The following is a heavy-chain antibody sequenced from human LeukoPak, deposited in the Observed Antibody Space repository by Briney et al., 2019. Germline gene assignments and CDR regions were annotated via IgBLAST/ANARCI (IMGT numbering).Heavy chain of an antibody. CDR2: ISAYNGNT. D-gene: IGHD6-6*01. CDR1: GYTFTSYG. J-gene: IGHJ6*02. V-gene: IGHV1-18*01. Sequence: EASVKVSCKASGYTFTSYGISWVRQAPGQGLEWMGWISAYNGNTNYAQKLQGRVTMTTDTSTSTAYMELRSLRSDDTALYYCAKDIYPGSRSGPSQYYYYGMDVWGQGTTVTVSS. CDR3: AKDIYPGSRSGPSQYYYYGMDV.